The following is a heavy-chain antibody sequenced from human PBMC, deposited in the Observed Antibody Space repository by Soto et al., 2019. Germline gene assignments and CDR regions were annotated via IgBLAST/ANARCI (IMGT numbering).Heavy chain of an antibody. V-gene: IGHV3-74*01. D-gene: IGHD6-19*01. CDR3: TRGRGCESFFDV. J-gene: IGHJ3*01. CDR2: VRSDGSRT. CDR1: GFNFNTYW. Sequence: EVQLVESGGVLVQPGGSLRLSCEASGFNFNTYWMHWVRQAPGKGLVWLSRVRSDGSRTDYADSVKDRFTISRDNAKNTLYLQLNSLRAEDAAVYYCTRGRGCESFFDVWGHGTMVAVSS.